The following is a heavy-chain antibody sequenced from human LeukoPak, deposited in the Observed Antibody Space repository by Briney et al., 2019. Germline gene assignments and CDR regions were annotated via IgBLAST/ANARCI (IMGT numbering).Heavy chain of an antibody. Sequence: SETLSLTCTVSGGSISSYYWSWIRQPPGKGLEWIGYIYYSGSTNYNPSLKSRVTISVDTSKNQFSLKLSSVTAADTAVYYCARLRGYSYGYWAYYYYGMDVWGQGTTVTVSS. V-gene: IGHV4-59*01. D-gene: IGHD5-18*01. J-gene: IGHJ6*02. CDR1: GGSISSYY. CDR3: ARLRGYSYGYWAYYYYGMDV. CDR2: IYYSGST.